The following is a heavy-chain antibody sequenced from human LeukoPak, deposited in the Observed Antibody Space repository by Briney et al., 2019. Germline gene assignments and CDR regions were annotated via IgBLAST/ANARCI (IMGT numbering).Heavy chain of an antibody. CDR2: ISSSTTFI. V-gene: IGHV3-11*03. D-gene: IGHD6-19*01. CDR1: GFIFSDYY. J-gene: IGHJ4*02. CDR3: ARPQGQTVAGSDY. Sequence: GGSLRLSCAASGFIFSDYYMSWNRQAPGKGLEWVSYISSSTTFINYADSVKGRFTISRDNAKNSLYLQMNSLRAEDTAVYYCARPQGQTVAGSDYWGQGTLVTVSS.